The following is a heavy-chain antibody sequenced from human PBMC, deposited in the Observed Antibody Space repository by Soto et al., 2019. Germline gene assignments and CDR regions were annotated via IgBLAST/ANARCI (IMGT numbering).Heavy chain of an antibody. CDR1: GYIFTSYW. Sequence: EVQLVQSGAEVRKPGESLKIYCKVSGYIFTSYWISWVRQMPGKGLEWMGRIDPTDSYTDYSPSFQGHVTFSVDKSIDTAYLQWISLKASDSAMYYCARLPVLSVVAVWGFDYWGLGTLVTVSS. CDR2: IDPTDSYT. CDR3: ARLPVLSVVAVWGFDY. J-gene: IGHJ4*02. D-gene: IGHD2-15*01. V-gene: IGHV5-10-1*03.